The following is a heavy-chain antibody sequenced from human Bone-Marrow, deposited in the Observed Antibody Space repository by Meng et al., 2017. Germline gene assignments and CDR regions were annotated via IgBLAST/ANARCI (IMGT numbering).Heavy chain of an antibody. V-gene: IGHV4-4*02. CDR2: FHHSGTT. CDR3: AASPGWWRIDS. CDR1: CASVSSGYW. J-gene: IGHJ4*02. D-gene: IGHD6-19*01. Sequence: VNREQAGPGPVRPSASLSLTCGVSCASVSSGYWWTWVRQPPGKGLEWIGKFHHSGTTNYNPSLRSRVTISVDTSKNQFSLRLTSVTAADTAVYYCAASPGWWRIDSWGQGTLVTVSS.